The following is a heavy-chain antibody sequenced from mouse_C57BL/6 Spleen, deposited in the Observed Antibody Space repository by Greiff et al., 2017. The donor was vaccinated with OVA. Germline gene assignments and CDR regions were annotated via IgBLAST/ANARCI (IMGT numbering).Heavy chain of an antibody. D-gene: IGHD1-1*01. V-gene: IGHV3-6*01. CDR3: ARGYGSSYGGMDY. CDR2: ISYDGSN. CDR1: GYSITSGYY. J-gene: IGHJ4*01. Sequence: EVQVVESGPGLVKPSQSLSLTCSVTGYSITSGYYWNWIRQFPGNKLEWMGYISYDGSNNYNPSLKNRISITRDTSKNQFFLKLNSVTTEDTATYYCARGYGSSYGGMDYWGQGTSVTVSS.